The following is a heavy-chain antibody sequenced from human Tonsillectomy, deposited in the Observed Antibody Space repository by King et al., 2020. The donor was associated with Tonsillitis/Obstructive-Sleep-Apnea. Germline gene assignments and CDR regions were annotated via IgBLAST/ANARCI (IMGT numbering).Heavy chain of an antibody. Sequence: VQLQESGPGLVKPSGTLSLTCAVSGGSISSSNWWSWVRQPPGKGLEWIGEIYLSGSTNYNPSPKSRVTISVYKSKNQFSLKLSSVTAADTAVYYCARALGAFDIWGQGTMVTVSS. J-gene: IGHJ3*02. CDR3: ARALGAFDI. CDR1: GGSISSSNW. V-gene: IGHV4-4*02. CDR2: IYLSGST.